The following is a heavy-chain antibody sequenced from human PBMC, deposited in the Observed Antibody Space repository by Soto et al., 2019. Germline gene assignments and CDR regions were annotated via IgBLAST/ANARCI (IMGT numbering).Heavy chain of an antibody. D-gene: IGHD3-3*01. CDR1: GFSLSTSGVG. V-gene: IGHV2-5*01. CDR3: AHRLFWGGFETFDL. J-gene: IGHJ2*01. Sequence: QITLKESGPTLVKPTQTLTLTCTFSGFSLSTSGVGVGWIRQPPGKALEWLALINWNDDKRYSPSLKSRLTITKDTSKNQVVLTMTNIDPVDTATYYCAHRLFWGGFETFDLWGRGTLVTVSS. CDR2: INWNDDK.